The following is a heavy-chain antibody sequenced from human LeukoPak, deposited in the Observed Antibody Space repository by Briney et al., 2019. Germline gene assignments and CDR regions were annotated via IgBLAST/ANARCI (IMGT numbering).Heavy chain of an antibody. J-gene: IGHJ4*02. CDR3: ARDMGVFSKWSKYDY. CDR1: GDSVSTNSAA. D-gene: IGHD2-15*01. CDR2: TYYRSKWYN. Sequence: SQTLSLTCALSGDSVSTNSAAWNWIRQSPSRGLEWLGRTYYRSKWYNDYAVSVKSRIAINPDTSKNQFSLQLNSVTPEDTAVYYCARDMGVFSKWSKYDYWGQGTLVTVSS. V-gene: IGHV6-1*01.